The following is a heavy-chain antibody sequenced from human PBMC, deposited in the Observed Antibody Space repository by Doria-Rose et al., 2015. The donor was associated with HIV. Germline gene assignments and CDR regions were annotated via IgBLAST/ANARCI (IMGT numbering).Heavy chain of an antibody. CDR2: IFSDDER. D-gene: IGHD6-13*01. V-gene: IGHV2-26*01. Sequence: QDSGPVLVKPTETLTLTCTVSGVSLSSPGMGVSWIRQPPGKALEWLANIFSDDERSYNTSLKSRLTISRGTSKGQVVLTMTDMDPVDTATYYCARIKSSRWYHKYYFDFWGQGTLVIVSA. J-gene: IGHJ4*02. CDR3: ARIKSSRWYHKYYFDF. CDR1: GVSLSSPGMG.